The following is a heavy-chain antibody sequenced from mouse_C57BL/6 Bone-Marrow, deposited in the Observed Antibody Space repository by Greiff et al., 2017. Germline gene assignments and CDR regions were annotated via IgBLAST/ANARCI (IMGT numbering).Heavy chain of an antibody. D-gene: IGHD2-4*01. V-gene: IGHV5-12*01. Sequence: EVKLQESGGGLVQPGGSLKLSCAASGFTFSDYYMYWVRQTPEKRLEWVAYISNGGGSTYYPDTVKGRFTISRDNAKNTLYLQMGRLKSEDTAMYYCARHGMITTYYYAMDYWGQGTSVTVSS. CDR2: ISNGGGST. CDR3: ARHGMITTYYYAMDY. CDR1: GFTFSDYY. J-gene: IGHJ4*01.